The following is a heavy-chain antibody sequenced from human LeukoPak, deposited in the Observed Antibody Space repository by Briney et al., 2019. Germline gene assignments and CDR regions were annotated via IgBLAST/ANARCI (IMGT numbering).Heavy chain of an antibody. D-gene: IGHD6-13*01. CDR3: TRNIAPGGKGYYFDY. CDR2: MNPTSGNT. J-gene: IGHJ4*02. V-gene: IGHV1-8*01. Sequence: GASVKVSCKASGYTFTTYDFNWLRRATGQGLEWMGWMNPTSGNTGYAQNFQGRVTMTRDTSTSTAYLELSSLGSEDTAVYYCTRNIAPGGKGYYFDYWGQGTLVTVSS. CDR1: GYTFTTYD.